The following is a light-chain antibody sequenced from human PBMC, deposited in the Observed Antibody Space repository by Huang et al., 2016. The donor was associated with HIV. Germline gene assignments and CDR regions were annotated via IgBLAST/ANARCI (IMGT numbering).Light chain of an antibody. J-gene: IGKJ5*01. CDR3: QQLHSYPIT. Sequence: QLPRSPSSLSMAVGDRVIITFQASQDIAPSLPWYQHKPGRAPNPLISATSTLQSGGPSRFSVGSAGTYFTLIITNLQPDDFATYYCQQLHSYPITFGQGTRLDI. CDR2: ATS. CDR1: QDIAPS. V-gene: IGKV1-9*01.